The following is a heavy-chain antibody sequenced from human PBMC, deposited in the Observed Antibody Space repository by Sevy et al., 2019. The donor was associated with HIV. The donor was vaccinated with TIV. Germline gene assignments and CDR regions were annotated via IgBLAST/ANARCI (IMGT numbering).Heavy chain of an antibody. V-gene: IGHV4-30-4*01. CDR2: IHYTGGT. CDR3: XXXXXXXXGPFDY. Sequence: SETLSLTCTVSGGSISSSDSYWSWIRQPPGKGLEWIGYIHYTGGTYYNPFLKSRVAMSVDTSEKQFSLKLSFLTAAXXXXXXXXXXXXXXXGPFDYWGQGALVTVSS. J-gene: IGHJ4*02. CDR1: GGSISSSDSY.